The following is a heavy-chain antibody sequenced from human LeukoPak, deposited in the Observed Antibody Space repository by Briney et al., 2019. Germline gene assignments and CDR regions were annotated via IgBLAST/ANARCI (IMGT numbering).Heavy chain of an antibody. D-gene: IGHD6-19*01. CDR1: GFTFSSYW. J-gene: IGHJ4*02. CDR2: IKQDGSEK. CDR3: ASFRAVAGRGFDY. Sequence: GGPLRLSCAASGFTFSSYWMSWVRQAPGKGLEWVANIKQDGSEKYYVDSVKGRFTISRDNAKNSLYLQMNSLRAEDTAVYYCASFRAVAGRGFDYWGQGTLVTVSS. V-gene: IGHV3-7*01.